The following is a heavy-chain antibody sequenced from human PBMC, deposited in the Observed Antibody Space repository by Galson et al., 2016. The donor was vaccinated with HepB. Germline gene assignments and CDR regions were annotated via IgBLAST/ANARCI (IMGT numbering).Heavy chain of an antibody. CDR1: GYTFSDYY. V-gene: IGHV1-46*01. CDR3: ARGALCYAFPPKYFYGPDV. D-gene: IGHD2-2*01. J-gene: IGHJ6*02. CDR2: INPSDGSA. Sequence: SVKVSCKASGYTFSDYYMHWVRQAPRQGLEWMGIINPSDGSATYGRKFQGRVTMTTDTSTSTVYVDLSSLRAEDTAVYFCARGALCYAFPPKYFYGPDVWGQGATVTVS.